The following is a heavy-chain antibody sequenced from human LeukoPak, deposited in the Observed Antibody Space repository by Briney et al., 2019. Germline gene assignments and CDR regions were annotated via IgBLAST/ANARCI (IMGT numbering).Heavy chain of an antibody. CDR3: ARGVRYCSSGSCYSWFDS. D-gene: IGHD2-15*01. Sequence: PRGSLRPSCAPSGFTFTRLWISCVRQAAGHGLEGLANMKLAVREESPIDSVKGRFTISSDNAKISLYLQMNRLRVDDTAVYYCARGVRYCSSGSCYSWFDSWGQGTLVTVSS. CDR1: GFTFTRLW. V-gene: IGHV3-7*01. CDR2: MKLAVREE. J-gene: IGHJ5*01.